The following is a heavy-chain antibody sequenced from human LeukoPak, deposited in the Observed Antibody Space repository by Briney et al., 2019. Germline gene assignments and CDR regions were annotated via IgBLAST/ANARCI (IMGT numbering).Heavy chain of an antibody. Sequence: PGGSLRLSCAASGFIFSSYSMSWVRQAPGKGLEWVSVITGSGGNTYYADSVKGRFTISKDNSKNTVYLQMSSLRAEDTAVYYCARDLIAAAGTHTYYFDYWGQGTLVTVSS. CDR2: ITGSGGNT. V-gene: IGHV3-23*01. CDR3: ARDLIAAAGTHTYYFDY. D-gene: IGHD6-13*01. CDR1: GFIFSSYS. J-gene: IGHJ4*02.